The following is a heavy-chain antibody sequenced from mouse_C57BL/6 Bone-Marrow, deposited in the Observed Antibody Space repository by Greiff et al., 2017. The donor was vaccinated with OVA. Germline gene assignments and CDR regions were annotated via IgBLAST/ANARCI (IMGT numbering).Heavy chain of an antibody. CDR2: ISSGGDYI. CDR3: TRDGYYDYAMDY. D-gene: IGHD2-3*01. CDR1: GFTFSSYA. Sequence: EVQLVESGEGLVKPGGSLTLSCAASGFTFSSYAMSWVRQTPEKRLEWVAYISSGGDYIYYADTVKGRFTISRDNARNTLYLQMSSLKSEDTAMYYCTRDGYYDYAMDYWGQGTSVTVSS. J-gene: IGHJ4*01. V-gene: IGHV5-9-1*02.